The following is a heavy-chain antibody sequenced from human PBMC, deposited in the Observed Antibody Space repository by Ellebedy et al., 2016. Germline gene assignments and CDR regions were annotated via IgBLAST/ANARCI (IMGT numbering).Heavy chain of an antibody. D-gene: IGHD3-22*01. V-gene: IGHV4-34*01. Sequence: SETLSLTCSVFGLSFTNSSFAWLRQPPGKGLEWIAEILHTATTDYSPSLKGRVTISQDTSNNQFSLNLTSVTAADAAVYYCARGSHYMKLVVITSDAFDIWGQGTRVTVSS. CDR1: GLSFTNSS. CDR3: ARGSHYMKLVVITSDAFDI. CDR2: ILHTATT. J-gene: IGHJ3*02.